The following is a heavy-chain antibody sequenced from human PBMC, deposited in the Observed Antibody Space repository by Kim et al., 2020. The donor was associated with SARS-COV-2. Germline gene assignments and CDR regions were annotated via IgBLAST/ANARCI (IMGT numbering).Heavy chain of an antibody. CDR1: GFTFSSYG. V-gene: IGHV3-33*01. D-gene: IGHD3-10*01. CDR2: IWYDGSNK. Sequence: GGSLRLSCAASGFTFSSYGMHWVRQAPGKGLEWVAVIWYDGSNKYYADSVKGRFTISRDNSKNTLYLQMNSLRAEDTAVYYCARVWEPTYYYGSGSYYRNYCYYGMVVWGQGTTVTVSS. CDR3: ARVWEPTYYYGSGSYYRNYCYYGMVV. J-gene: IGHJ6*02.